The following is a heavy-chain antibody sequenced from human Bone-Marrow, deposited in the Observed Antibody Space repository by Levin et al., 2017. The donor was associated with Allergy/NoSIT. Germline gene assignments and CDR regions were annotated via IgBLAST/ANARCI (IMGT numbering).Heavy chain of an antibody. CDR2: IYYSGST. V-gene: IGHV4-59*01. CDR3: ARDTVDDAFDI. CDR1: GGSISSYY. Sequence: GSLRLSCTVSGGSISSYYWSWIRQPPGKGLEWIGYIYYSGSTNYNPSLKSRVTISVDTSKNQFSLKLSSVTAADTAVYYCARDTVDDAFDIWGQGTMVTVSS. J-gene: IGHJ3*02.